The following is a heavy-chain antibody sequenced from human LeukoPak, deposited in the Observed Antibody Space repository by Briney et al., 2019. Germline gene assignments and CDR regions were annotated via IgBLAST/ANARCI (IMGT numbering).Heavy chain of an antibody. V-gene: IGHV4-61*02. Sequence: SETLSLTCTVSGGSISSGSYYWSWIRQPAGKGLEWIGRIYTSGSTNYNPSLKSRVTISVDTSKNQFSLKLSSVTAADTAVYYCARVGIYYDSNGQRQDAFDIWGQGTMVTVSS. CDR1: GGSISSGSYY. D-gene: IGHD3-22*01. CDR2: IYTSGST. CDR3: ARVGIYYDSNGQRQDAFDI. J-gene: IGHJ3*02.